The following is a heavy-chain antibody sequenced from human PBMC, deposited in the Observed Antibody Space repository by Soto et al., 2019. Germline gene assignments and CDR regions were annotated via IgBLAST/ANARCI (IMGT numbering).Heavy chain of an antibody. J-gene: IGHJ3*02. Sequence: ASVKVSCKASGYTFTGYYMHWVRQAPGQGLEWMGWINPNSGGTNYAQKFQGRVTMTRDTSISTAYMELSRLRSDDTAVYYCAREGVMITFGGVIVNAFDIWGQGTMVTVSS. V-gene: IGHV1-2*02. CDR3: AREGVMITFGGVIVNAFDI. CDR1: GYTFTGYY. CDR2: INPNSGGT. D-gene: IGHD3-16*02.